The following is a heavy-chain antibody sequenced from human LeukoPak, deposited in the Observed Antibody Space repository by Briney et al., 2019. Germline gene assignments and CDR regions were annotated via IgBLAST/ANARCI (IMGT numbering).Heavy chain of an antibody. D-gene: IGHD2-8*01. CDR3: ARDAGGVAIDY. Sequence: ASVKVSCKASGGTFSSYAISWVRQAPGQGLEWMGRIIPILGIANYAQKFQGRATINADKSTSTAYMALSSLRSEDTAVYYCARDAGGVAIDYWGQGTLVTVSS. CDR1: GGTFSSYA. V-gene: IGHV1-69*04. J-gene: IGHJ4*02. CDR2: IIPILGIA.